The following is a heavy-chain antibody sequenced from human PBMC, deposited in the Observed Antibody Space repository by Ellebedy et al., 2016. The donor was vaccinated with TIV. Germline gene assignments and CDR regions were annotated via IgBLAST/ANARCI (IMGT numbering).Heavy chain of an antibody. Sequence: ASVKVSCXPSCSTFTSYGISWVRQAPGQGREWRGWIGAYNCNTNYAQKLQGRVTMTTDTSTSTAYMELRSLRSDDTAVYYCARDDYGGVVAGIDYWGQGTLGTVSS. CDR1: CSTFTSYG. CDR3: ARDDYGGVVAGIDY. V-gene: IGHV1-18*01. J-gene: IGHJ4*02. D-gene: IGHD4-23*01. CDR2: IGAYNCNT.